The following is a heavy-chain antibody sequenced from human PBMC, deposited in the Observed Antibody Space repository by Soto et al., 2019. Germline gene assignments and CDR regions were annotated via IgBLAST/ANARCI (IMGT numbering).Heavy chain of an antibody. D-gene: IGHD3-16*01. CDR3: GTPWPYNDAPGADL. Sequence: GASVKVSCKISGDSLNELSIHWLRQAPGKGLEWMGGFEPSDGEKIYAQNFKYRLVMTEDTSSGTAYMTLLSLTSDDTAVYYCGTPWPYNDAPGADLWGQGTQVTVSS. CDR2: FEPSDGEK. CDR1: GDSLNELS. J-gene: IGHJ4*02. V-gene: IGHV1-24*01.